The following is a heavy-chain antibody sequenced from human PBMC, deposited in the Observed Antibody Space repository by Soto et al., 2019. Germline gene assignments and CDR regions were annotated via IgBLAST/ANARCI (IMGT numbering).Heavy chain of an antibody. J-gene: IGHJ4*02. V-gene: IGHV1-2*02. CDR1: GYTFFTYD. CDR3: AASRVTIAVAGETEYYFDY. CDR2: INPNSGGT. Sequence: EASVKVSCKASGYTFFTYDISWVRQAPGQGLEWMGWINPNSGGTNSAQRFQGRVTMTRDTSINTAYMELSRLRFDDTAVHFCAASRVTIAVAGETEYYFDYWGQGTLVTVSS. D-gene: IGHD6-19*01.